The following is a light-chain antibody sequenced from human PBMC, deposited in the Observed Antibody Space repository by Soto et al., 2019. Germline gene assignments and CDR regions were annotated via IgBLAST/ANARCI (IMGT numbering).Light chain of an antibody. J-gene: IGKJ1*01. CDR3: QQSYSTPRT. CDR1: QSISTY. CDR2: AAS. V-gene: IGKV1-39*01. Sequence: IQMTQSPSSLSSSVGDRVTITCRASQSISTYLNWYQQKPGKAPNLLIYAASSLQSGVPSRFSGSGSGTDFTLTISSLQPEDFATYYCQQSYSTPRTFGQGTKVDIK.